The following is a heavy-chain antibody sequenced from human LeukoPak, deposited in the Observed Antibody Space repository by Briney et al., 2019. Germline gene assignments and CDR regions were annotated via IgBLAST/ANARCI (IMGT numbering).Heavy chain of an antibody. J-gene: IGHJ4*02. CDR2: IKQDASEK. V-gene: IGHV3-7*03. D-gene: IGHD1-14*01. CDR3: ARLRTFDY. Sequence: GRSLRLSCAAAGFTFSNTWMSWVSQAPGKGLEWVATIKQDASEKYSVGSVKGRFTISRDNADNSLYLQMNSLRAEDTAVYYCARLRTFDYWGQGTLVTVSS. CDR1: GFTFSNTW.